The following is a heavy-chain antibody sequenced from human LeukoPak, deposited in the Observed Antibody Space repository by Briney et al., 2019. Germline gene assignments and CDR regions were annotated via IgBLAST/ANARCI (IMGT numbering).Heavy chain of an antibody. J-gene: IGHJ4*02. Sequence: APVKVSCKASGYTFTGYYMHWVRQAPGQGLEWMGWINPNSGGTNYAQKFQGRVTMTRDTSISTAYMELSRLRSDDTAVYYCARVKCGGDCYTFDYWGQGTLVTVSS. CDR1: GYTFTGYY. CDR3: ARVKCGGDCYTFDY. CDR2: INPNSGGT. V-gene: IGHV1-2*02. D-gene: IGHD2-21*02.